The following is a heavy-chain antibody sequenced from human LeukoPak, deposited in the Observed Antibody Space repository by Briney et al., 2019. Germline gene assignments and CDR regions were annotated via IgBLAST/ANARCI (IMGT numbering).Heavy chain of an antibody. CDR3: AKIGGPSDYGDGDNWFYP. J-gene: IGHJ5*02. D-gene: IGHD4-17*01. CDR2: ISGSGGST. V-gene: IGHV3-23*01. CDR1: GFTFSSYA. Sequence: GGSLRLSCAASGFTFSSYAMSWVRQAPGKGLEWVSLISGSGGSTYYADSVKGRFTISRDNSKNTLYLQMNSLRAEDTAVYYCAKIGGPSDYGDGDNWFYPWDQGTLVTVSS.